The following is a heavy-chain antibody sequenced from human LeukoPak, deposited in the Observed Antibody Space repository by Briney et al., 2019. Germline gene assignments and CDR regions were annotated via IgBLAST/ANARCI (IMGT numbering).Heavy chain of an antibody. CDR1: GFTFSSYG. V-gene: IGHV3-30*03. D-gene: IGHD2-8*01. Sequence: GGSLRLSCAASGFTFSSYGMHWVRQAPGKGLEWVAVISYDGSNKYYADSVKGRFTISRDNSKNTLYLQMNSLRAEDTAVYYCARGHCTNGVCYRLWFDPWGQGTLVTVSS. CDR2: ISYDGSNK. CDR3: ARGHCTNGVCYRLWFDP. J-gene: IGHJ5*02.